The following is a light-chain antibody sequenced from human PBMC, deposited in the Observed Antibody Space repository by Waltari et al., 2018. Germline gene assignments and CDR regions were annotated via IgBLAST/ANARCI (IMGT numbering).Light chain of an antibody. CDR1: SSNLGAAYD. J-gene: IGLJ2*01. V-gene: IGLV1-40*01. CDR3: QSYDSSLSAVV. Sequence: QSVLTQPPSVSGAPGQRVSISCTGSSSNLGAAYDVNWYPQLPGTAPNLLIYDGHRPGGVPDRFSGSTSGTAASLAVTGLQAEDEADYYCQSYDSSLSAVVFGGGTKLTVL. CDR2: DG.